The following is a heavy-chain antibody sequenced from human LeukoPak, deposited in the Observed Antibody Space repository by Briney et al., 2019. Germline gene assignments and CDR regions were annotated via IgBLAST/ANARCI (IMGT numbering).Heavy chain of an antibody. CDR2: INPNSGGT. D-gene: IGHD6-6*01. J-gene: IGHJ6*03. V-gene: IGHV1-2*02. Sequence: GASVKVSCKASGYTFTGYYMHWVRQAPGQGLEWMGWINPNSGGTNYAQKFQGRVTMTRDTSISTAYMELSRLRSDDTAVYYCASTALYSSSTRKVYYYYMDVWGKGTTVTVSS. CDR1: GYTFTGYY. CDR3: ASTALYSSSTRKVYYYYMDV.